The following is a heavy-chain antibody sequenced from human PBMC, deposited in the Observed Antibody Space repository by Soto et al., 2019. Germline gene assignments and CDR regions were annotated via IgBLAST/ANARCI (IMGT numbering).Heavy chain of an antibody. J-gene: IGHJ4*02. CDR2: IYHSGST. Sequence: SETLSLTCAVSGGSISSGGYSWSWIRQPPGKGLEWIGYIYHSGSTYYNPSLKSRVTISVDRSKNQFSLKLSSVTAADTAVYYCAREGLPGQTYYDILTGLIDYWGQGTLVTVSS. V-gene: IGHV4-30-2*01. CDR3: AREGLPGQTYYDILTGLIDY. D-gene: IGHD3-9*01. CDR1: GGSISSGGYS.